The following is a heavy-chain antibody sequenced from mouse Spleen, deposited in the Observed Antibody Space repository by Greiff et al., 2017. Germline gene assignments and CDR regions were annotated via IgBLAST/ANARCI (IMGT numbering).Heavy chain of an antibody. V-gene: IGHV5-9-3*01. CDR3: ARQVTAGYFDV. D-gene: IGHD2-2*01. J-gene: IGHJ1*01. Sequence: EVQLVESGGGLVKPGGSLKLSCAASGFTFSSYAMSWVRQTPEKRLEWVATISSGGSYTYYPDSVKGRFTISRDNAKNTLYLQMSSLRSEDTAMYYCARQVTAGYFDVWGAGTTVTVSS. CDR1: GFTFSSYA. CDR2: ISSGGSYT.